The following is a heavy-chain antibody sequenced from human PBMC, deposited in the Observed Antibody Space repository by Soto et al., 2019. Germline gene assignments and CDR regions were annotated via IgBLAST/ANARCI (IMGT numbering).Heavy chain of an antibody. CDR3: AHRGRDDYGDYVNPFDY. D-gene: IGHD4-17*01. CDR1: GFSLSTSGVG. Sequence: QITLKESGPTLMKPTQTLTLTCTFSGFSLSTSGVGVGWIRQPPGKALEWLALIYWDDDKRYSPSLKSRLTITKDTSKNQVVLTMTNMDPVDTATYYCAHRGRDDYGDYVNPFDYWGQGTLVTVSS. CDR2: IYWDDDK. J-gene: IGHJ4*02. V-gene: IGHV2-5*02.